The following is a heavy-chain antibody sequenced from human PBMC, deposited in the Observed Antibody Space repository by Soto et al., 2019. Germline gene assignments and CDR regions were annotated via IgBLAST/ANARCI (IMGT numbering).Heavy chain of an antibody. D-gene: IGHD3-10*01. CDR1: GALINNFY. J-gene: IGHJ5*02. V-gene: IGHV4-59*01. CDR3: ARDRFGRFDP. CDR2: IDYAGNT. Sequence: SETLSLTCTVSGALINNFYWSWIRQTPGKGLEWIGYIDYAGNTNYRSSLESRVTISVDKSKTHLSLNLTSVTAADTAVYYCARDRFGRFDPWGQGILVTVSS.